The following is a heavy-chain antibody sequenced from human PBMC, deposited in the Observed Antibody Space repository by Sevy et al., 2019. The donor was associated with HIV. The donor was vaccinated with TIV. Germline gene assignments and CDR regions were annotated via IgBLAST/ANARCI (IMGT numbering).Heavy chain of an antibody. V-gene: IGHV1-2*06. D-gene: IGHD3-10*01. Sequence: ASVKVSCKTSTYSFTAYSIHWVRQAPGEGLEWVGRINPNAGGSGGTNYAQNFQGRVTMTSDASINTAYMELTRLRSDDTAVYYCARGDLFSPGYYSDYWGQGTLVTVSS. CDR3: ARGDLFSPGYYSDY. CDR1: TYSFTAYS. J-gene: IGHJ4*02. CDR2: INPNAGGSGGT.